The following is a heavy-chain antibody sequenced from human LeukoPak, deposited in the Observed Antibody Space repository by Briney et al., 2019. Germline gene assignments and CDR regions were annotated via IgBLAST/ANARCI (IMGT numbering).Heavy chain of an antibody. CDR3: ARDPRLSGWYHYYYMDV. V-gene: IGHV4-39*07. D-gene: IGHD6-19*01. J-gene: IGHJ6*03. CDR1: GGSISSSSYY. CDR2: IYYSGST. Sequence: SSETLSLTCTVSGGSISSSSYYWGWIRQPPGKGLEWIGSIYYSGSTYYNPSLKSRVTISVDTSKNQFSLKLSSVTAADTAVYYCARDPRLSGWYHYYYMDVWGKGTTVTVSS.